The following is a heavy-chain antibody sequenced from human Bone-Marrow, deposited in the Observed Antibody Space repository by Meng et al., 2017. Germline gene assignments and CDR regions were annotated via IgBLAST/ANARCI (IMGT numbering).Heavy chain of an antibody. CDR1: GFTFSSYA. CDR2: ISYDGSNK. V-gene: IGHV3-30*04. D-gene: IGHD3-16*01. J-gene: IGHJ3*02. Sequence: GESLKISCAASGFTFSSYAMHWVRQAPGKGLEWVAVISYDGSNKYYADSVKGRFTISRDNSKNTLYLQMNSLRAKDTAVYYCACLYQRKALPAFFRGDAFDIWGQGTRVT. CDR3: ACLYQRKALPAFFRGDAFDI.